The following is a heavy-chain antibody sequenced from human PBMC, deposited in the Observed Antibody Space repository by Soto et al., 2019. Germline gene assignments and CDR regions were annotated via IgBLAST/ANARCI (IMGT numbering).Heavy chain of an antibody. Sequence: QVQLVQSGAEVKKPGASVKVSCKASGYTFTSYAMDWVRQAPGQRLEWMGWINAGNGNTKYSQKFQGRVTITRNTSASTVYMELSSLRSEDTAVYYCARDLWGGYVTYYYCYGMDVWGQGTTVTVSS. CDR2: INAGNGNT. CDR3: ARDLWGGYVTYYYCYGMDV. CDR1: GYTFTSYA. D-gene: IGHD5-12*01. V-gene: IGHV1-3*01. J-gene: IGHJ6*02.